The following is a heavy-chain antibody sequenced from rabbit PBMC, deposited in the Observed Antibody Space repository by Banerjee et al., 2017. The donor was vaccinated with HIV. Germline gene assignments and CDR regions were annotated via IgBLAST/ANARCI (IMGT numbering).Heavy chain of an antibody. CDR1: GFDFSGYG. V-gene: IGHV1S45*01. D-gene: IGHD4-2*01. J-gene: IGHJ4*01. CDR3: ARDYGYAGDNYRAFNL. CDR2: IYAGNSGST. Sequence: QEQLVESGGGLVQPGGSLKLSCKASGFDFSGYGVNWVRQAPGKGLEWIACIYAGNSGSTWYASWAKGRFTISKTSSTTVTLQMTSLTAADTATYFCARDYGYAGDNYRAFNLWGPGTLVTVS.